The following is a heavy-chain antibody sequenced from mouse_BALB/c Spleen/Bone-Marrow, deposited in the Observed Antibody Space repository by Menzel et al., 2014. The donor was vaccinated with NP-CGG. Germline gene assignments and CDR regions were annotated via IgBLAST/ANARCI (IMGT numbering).Heavy chain of an antibody. CDR3: ANYYCGSSLFAY. CDR1: GFNIKDTY. CDR2: IDPANGNT. Sequence: EVQLVESGAELVKPGASVKLSCTASGFNIKDTYMHWVKRRPEQGLEWIGRIDPANGNTKYDPKFQGKATITADTSSNTAYLQLSSLTSEDTAVYYCANYYCGSSLFAYWGQGTLVTVSA. J-gene: IGHJ3*01. D-gene: IGHD1-1*01. V-gene: IGHV14-3*02.